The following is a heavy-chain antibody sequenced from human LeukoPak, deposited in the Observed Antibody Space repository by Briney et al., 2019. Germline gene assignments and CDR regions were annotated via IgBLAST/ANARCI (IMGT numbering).Heavy chain of an antibody. V-gene: IGHV1-2*02. D-gene: IGHD2-2*01. Sequence: ASVRVSCKASGYTFTGYYMHWVRQAPGQGLEWMGWINPNSGGTNYAQKLQGRVTMTRDTSISTAYMELSRLRSDDTAVYYCARGYCSSTSCYYGDPSFDYWGQGTLVTVSS. CDR2: INPNSGGT. CDR3: ARGYCSSTSCYYGDPSFDY. J-gene: IGHJ4*02. CDR1: GYTFTGYY.